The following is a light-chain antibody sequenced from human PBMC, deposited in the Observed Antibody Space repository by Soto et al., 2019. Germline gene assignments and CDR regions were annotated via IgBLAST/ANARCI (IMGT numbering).Light chain of an antibody. CDR2: GAF. J-gene: IGKJ2*01. CDR1: QSVSSSY. V-gene: IGKV3-20*01. Sequence: EIVLTQSPGTLSLSPGERATLSCRASQSVSSSYLAWYQQKPGQAPRLLIYGAFVRATGIPDRFSGSGSGTDFTLTISRLEPEDFAVYYCKHYDSRPYTFGQGTKVDIK. CDR3: KHYDSRPYT.